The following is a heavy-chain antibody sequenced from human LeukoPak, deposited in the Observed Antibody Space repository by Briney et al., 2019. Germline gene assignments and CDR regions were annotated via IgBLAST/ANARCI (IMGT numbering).Heavy chain of an antibody. D-gene: IGHD4/OR15-4a*01. Sequence: SVKVSCKASGGTFSSTVISWVRQAPGQGLEWMGGSIPIFGRTNYAQKFQGRVTITTDESTGTAYMEVGSLRSEDTAVYYCARDVFSRDPHYGGPVHDWGQGTLVTVSS. CDR1: GGTFSSTV. J-gene: IGHJ4*02. CDR3: ARDVFSRDPHYGGPVHD. CDR2: SIPIFGRT. V-gene: IGHV1-69*05.